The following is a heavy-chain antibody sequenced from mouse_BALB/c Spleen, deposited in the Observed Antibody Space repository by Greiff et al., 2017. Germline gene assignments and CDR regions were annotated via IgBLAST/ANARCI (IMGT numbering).Heavy chain of an antibody. Sequence: VQLKESGAELVKPGASVKLSCTASGFNIKDTYMHWVKQRPEQGLEWIGRIDPANGNTKYDPKFQGKATITADTSSNTAYLQLSSLTSEDTAVYSCAREDYDDAYWGQGTLVTVSA. CDR2: IDPANGNT. V-gene: IGHV14-3*02. CDR3: AREDYDDAY. CDR1: GFNIKDTY. J-gene: IGHJ3*01. D-gene: IGHD2-4*01.